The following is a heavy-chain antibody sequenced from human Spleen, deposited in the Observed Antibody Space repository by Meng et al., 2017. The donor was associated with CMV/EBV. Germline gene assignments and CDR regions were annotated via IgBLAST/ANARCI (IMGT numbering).Heavy chain of an antibody. J-gene: IGHJ6*02. D-gene: IGHD6-13*01. Sequence: GGSLRLSCVVSRFTFNDFEMSWVRQAPGKGPEWVSYISSSGYTIHYADSVKGRFTISRDNAKNSLQLQMNNLRAEDTAVYYCARVGYSNAPAHYYYGLDVWGQGTTVTVSS. CDR1: RFTFNDFE. V-gene: IGHV3-48*03. CDR3: ARVGYSNAPAHYYYGLDV. CDR2: ISSSGYTI.